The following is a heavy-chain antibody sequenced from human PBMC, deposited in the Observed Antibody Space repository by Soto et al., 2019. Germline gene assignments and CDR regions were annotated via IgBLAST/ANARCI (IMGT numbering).Heavy chain of an antibody. CDR2: ISSSSSYI. CDR1: GFTFSSYS. V-gene: IGHV3-21*01. Sequence: GGSLRLSCAASGFTFSSYSMNWVRQAPGKGLEWVSSISSSSSYIYYADSVKGRFTISRGNAKNSLYLQMNSLRAEDTAVYYCAREFPIAAAGTGFDYWGQGTLVTVSS. J-gene: IGHJ4*02. CDR3: AREFPIAAAGTGFDY. D-gene: IGHD6-13*01.